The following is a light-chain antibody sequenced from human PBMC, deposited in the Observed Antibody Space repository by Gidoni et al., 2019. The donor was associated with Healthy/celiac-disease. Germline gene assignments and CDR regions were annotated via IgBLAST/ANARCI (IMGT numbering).Light chain of an antibody. J-gene: IGKJ4*01. CDR3: QQNYN. CDR2: WAS. CDR1: QSVLYSSNNKNY. V-gene: IGKV4-1*01. Sequence: DIVMTPSPDSLAVSLGERATINCKSSQSVLYSSNNKNYLTWYQQKPGQPPKLLIYWASTRESGVPDRFSGSGSGTDFTLTISSLQAEDVAVYYCQQNYNFGGGTKVEI.